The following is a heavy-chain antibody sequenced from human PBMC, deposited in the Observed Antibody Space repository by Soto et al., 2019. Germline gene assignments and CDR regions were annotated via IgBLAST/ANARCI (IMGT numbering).Heavy chain of an antibody. V-gene: IGHV6-1*01. Sequence: QIQLQLSGPGLVEPSQTLSLTCAISGDSVSSNSAGWNWVRQTPSRGLEWRGRTYYKSKWYYNSAVSVKSRIPTTQATHQNPFSLKMNSVTPEETAVYYCSRGSWDDVSGHYYMDVWGKGTTVTVSS. D-gene: IGHD3-3*01. J-gene: IGHJ6*03. CDR3: SRGSWDDVSGHYYMDV. CDR2: TYYKSKWYY. CDR1: GDSVSSNSAG.